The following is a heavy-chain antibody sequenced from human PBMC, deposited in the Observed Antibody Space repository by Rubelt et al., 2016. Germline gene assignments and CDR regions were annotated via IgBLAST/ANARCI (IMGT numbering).Heavy chain of an antibody. Sequence: EVQLVESGGGLVQPGGSLRLSCAASGFTFSDYAMNWVRQSPGKGLEWVAYITGGSTTKYYADSVRGRFTISRDNAKNSLYLQLNSLRAGDTAVYYCARDGRKEGVTMADWGQGTLVTVSS. CDR2: ITGGSTTK. CDR1: GFTFSDYA. J-gene: IGHJ4*02. D-gene: IGHD3-10*01. CDR3: ARDGRKEGVTMAD. V-gene: IGHV3-48*04.